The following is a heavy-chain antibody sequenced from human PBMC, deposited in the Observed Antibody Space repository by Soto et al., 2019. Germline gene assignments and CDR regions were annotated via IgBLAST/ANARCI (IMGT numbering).Heavy chain of an antibody. Sequence: SVKVSCKPSGFTFTNSAVQWVRQARGQRLEWIGWIIVASGRTNYAREVQERVTISRDTSTSTAYMELSGLRSEETAVYYCVAELYSGGGCCSFDFWGQGTMVTASS. CDR3: VAELYSGGGCCSFDF. CDR1: GFTFTNSA. V-gene: IGHV1-58*01. D-gene: IGHD2-21*02. J-gene: IGHJ3*01. CDR2: IIVASGRT.